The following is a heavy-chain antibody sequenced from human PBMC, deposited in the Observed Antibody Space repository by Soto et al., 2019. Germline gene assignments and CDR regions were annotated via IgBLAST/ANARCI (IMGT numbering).Heavy chain of an antibody. CDR3: ASLQKYDFWSGGKYHYGVDV. Sequence: EVQLVESGGGLVQPGGSLRLSCAASGFTFSDFEMDWVRQAPGKGLEWVSHISTGGDNIFYADSVKGRFTISRDNAKNSLYLQMNSLRAEDTAVYYCASLQKYDFWSGGKYHYGVDVWGQGTTVTVSS. V-gene: IGHV3-48*03. D-gene: IGHD3-3*01. CDR2: ISTGGDNI. CDR1: GFTFSDFE. J-gene: IGHJ6*02.